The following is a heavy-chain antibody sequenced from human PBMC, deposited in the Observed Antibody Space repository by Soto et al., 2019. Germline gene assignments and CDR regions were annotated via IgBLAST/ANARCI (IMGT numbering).Heavy chain of an antibody. Sequence: SENLSLTCTVSGDSITSNSYFWAWIRQPPGKGLEWIGSIYYSGTTYYNPSLKSRVTISVDRSKNQFSLKLSSVTAADTAVYYCARHFSVDYFAYCGQGALVT. J-gene: IGHJ4*02. V-gene: IGHV4-39*01. CDR3: ARHFSVDYFAY. CDR2: IYYSGTT. CDR1: GDSITSNSYF.